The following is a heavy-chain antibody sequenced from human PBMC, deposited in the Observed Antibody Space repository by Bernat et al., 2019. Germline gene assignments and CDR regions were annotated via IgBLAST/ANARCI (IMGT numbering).Heavy chain of an antibody. V-gene: IGHV3-33*01. D-gene: IGHD3-22*01. J-gene: IGHJ4*02. Sequence: QVRLVESGGGVVQPGTSLTLSCAVSGFTFSGYGVHWVRQAPGKGLEWVAVFWANGINKYYVESVQGRFTISRDESKNTMYLQMYSLRVEDTAVYYCARDGDTSSHYSNFDSWGQGTLVTVSS. CDR3: ARDGDTSSHYSNFDS. CDR2: FWANGINK. CDR1: GFTFSGYG.